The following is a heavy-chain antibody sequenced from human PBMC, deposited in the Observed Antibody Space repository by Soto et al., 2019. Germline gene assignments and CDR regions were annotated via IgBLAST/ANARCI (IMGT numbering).Heavy chain of an antibody. Sequence: QVQLVESGGGVVQPGRPLRLSCAASGFTFSSYGMHWVRQAPGKGLEWVAVIWYDGSNKYYADSVKGRFTISRDNSKNTLILQMNSQRAEDTAVYYCAREVAAGINWFDPWGQGTLVTVSS. J-gene: IGHJ5*02. D-gene: IGHD6-13*01. CDR2: IWYDGSNK. V-gene: IGHV3-33*01. CDR1: GFTFSSYG. CDR3: AREVAAGINWFDP.